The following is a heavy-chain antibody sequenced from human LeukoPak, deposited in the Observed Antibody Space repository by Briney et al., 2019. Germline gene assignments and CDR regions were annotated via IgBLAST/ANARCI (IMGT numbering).Heavy chain of an antibody. CDR1: GGSISSYY. D-gene: IGHD2-15*01. CDR3: ARGSGSGNWYFDL. J-gene: IGHJ2*01. CDR2: IYYGGRT. V-gene: IGHV4-59*01. Sequence: SETLSLTCTVSGGSISSYYWNWIRQPPGKGLEYVGYIYYGGRTNYNPSLKSRVTISVDTSKNQFSLRLDSVTAADTAVYYCARGSGSGNWYFDLWGRGTLVTVSS.